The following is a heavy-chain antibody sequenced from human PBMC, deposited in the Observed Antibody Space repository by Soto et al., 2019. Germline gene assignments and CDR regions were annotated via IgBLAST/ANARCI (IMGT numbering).Heavy chain of an antibody. CDR3: ARGVRGYSYEKRPRKDHDAFDI. D-gene: IGHD5-18*01. CDR2: IYPGDSDT. J-gene: IGHJ3*02. V-gene: IGHV5-51*01. Sequence: PGESLKISCKGSGYSFTSYWIGWVRQMPGKGLEWMGIIYPGDSDTRYSPSFQGQVTISADKSISTAYLQWSSLKASDTAMYYCARGVRGYSYEKRPRKDHDAFDICRQGTMVTVSS. CDR1: GYSFTSYW.